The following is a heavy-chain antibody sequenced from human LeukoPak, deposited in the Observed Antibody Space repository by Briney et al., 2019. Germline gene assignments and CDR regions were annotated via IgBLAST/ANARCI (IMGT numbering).Heavy chain of an antibody. CDR1: GCSIRGGYS. D-gene: IGHD3-22*01. J-gene: IGHJ3*01. V-gene: IGHV4-30-2*01. CDR2: IYHRGST. CDR3: ARDRPVSGSKGPS. Sequence: SETLSLTCGVSGCSIRGGYSGSWIRQPPGEGLEGIGHIYHRGSTYYNPSLKSRVTISVDRSKNHFSLKLSSVTAADTAVYYCARDRPVSGSKGPSWGQGTMVTVSS.